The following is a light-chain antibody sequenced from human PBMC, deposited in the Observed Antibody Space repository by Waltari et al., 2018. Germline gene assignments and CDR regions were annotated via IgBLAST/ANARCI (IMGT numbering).Light chain of an antibody. CDR1: SSDVGAYNY. V-gene: IGLV2-14*01. Sequence: QSALTQPASVSGSPGQSITISCTGTSSDVGAYNYVSWYQPHPGKAPKLMIYDVSNRPSGVSNRFSGSKSGNTASLTISGLQAEDEAEYYCSSYTSIITLVFGGGTKLTVL. J-gene: IGLJ2*01. CDR2: DVS. CDR3: SSYTSIITLV.